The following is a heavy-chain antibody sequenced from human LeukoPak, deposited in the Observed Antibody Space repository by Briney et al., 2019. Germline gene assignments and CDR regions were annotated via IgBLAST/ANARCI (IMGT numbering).Heavy chain of an antibody. V-gene: IGHV4-34*01. J-gene: IGHJ4*02. CDR2: INHSGST. D-gene: IGHD2-2*01. CDR1: GGSFSGYY. CDR3: VKDRFSTSPSYFDY. Sequence: SETLSLTCAVYGGSFSGYYWSWIRQPPGKGLEWIGEINHSGSTNYNPSLKSRVTISVDTSKNQFSLKLSSVTAADTAVYYCVKDRFSTSPSYFDYWGQGTLVAVSS.